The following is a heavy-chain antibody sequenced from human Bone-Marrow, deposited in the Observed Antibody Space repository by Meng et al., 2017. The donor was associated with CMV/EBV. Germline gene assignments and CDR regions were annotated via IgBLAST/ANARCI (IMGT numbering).Heavy chain of an antibody. J-gene: IGHJ4*02. CDR3: ARDRGYGGNGLGY. D-gene: IGHD4-23*01. Sequence: GGSLRLSCTVSGGSISSSSYYWGWVRQAPGKGLEWVSSISSSSSYIYYADSVKGRFTISRDNAKNSLYLQMNSLRAEDTAVYYCARDRGYGGNGLGYWGQGTLVTVSS. CDR1: GGSISSSSYY. V-gene: IGHV3-21*01. CDR2: ISSSSSYI.